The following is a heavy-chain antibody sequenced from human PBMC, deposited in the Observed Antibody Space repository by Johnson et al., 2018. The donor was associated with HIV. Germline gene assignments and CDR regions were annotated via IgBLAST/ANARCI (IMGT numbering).Heavy chain of an antibody. V-gene: IGHV3-20*04. CDR3: ARRDSGSLSFDL. D-gene: IGHD1-26*01. Sequence: VQVVESEGGLVQPGGSLRLSCTASGFSFSDYWMTWVRQAPGKGLEWVSGINWNGGNTGYADSVKGRCTISRDNDKSSVYMQMNNLRAEDTAFYYCARRDSGSLSFDLWGQGTMVTVSS. CDR1: GFSFSDYW. J-gene: IGHJ3*01. CDR2: INWNGGNT.